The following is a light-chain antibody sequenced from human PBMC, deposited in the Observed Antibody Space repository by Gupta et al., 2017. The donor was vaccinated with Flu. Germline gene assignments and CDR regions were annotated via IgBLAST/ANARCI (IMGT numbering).Light chain of an antibody. CDR3: QQTDSVPRT. J-gene: IGKJ1*01. CDR1: QIISSY. V-gene: IGKV1-39*01. Sequence: PSSLSASVGDRVTITCRASQIISSYLNWYQQKPGKAPKLLIYAASRVQSGVPSRFSGSGSGTEFTLTISSRQPDDFATYYCQQTDSVPRTFGQGTKVEIK. CDR2: AAS.